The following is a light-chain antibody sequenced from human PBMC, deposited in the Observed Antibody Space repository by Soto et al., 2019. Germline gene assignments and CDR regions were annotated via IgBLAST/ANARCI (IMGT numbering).Light chain of an antibody. CDR3: AAWDDSLNGWV. CDR1: SSNIGSNA. Sequence: QLVLTQPPSASGTPGQRVTISCSGSSSNIGSNAVNWYQQLPETAPKLLIYSNDQRPSGVPDRFSGSESGTSASLAISGLQSEDEADYYCAAWDDSLNGWVFGGGTKLTVL. V-gene: IGLV1-44*01. J-gene: IGLJ3*02. CDR2: SND.